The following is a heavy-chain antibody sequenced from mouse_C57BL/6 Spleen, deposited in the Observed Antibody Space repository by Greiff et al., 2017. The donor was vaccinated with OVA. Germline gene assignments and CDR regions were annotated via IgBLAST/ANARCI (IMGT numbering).Heavy chain of an antibody. Sequence: EVMLVESGAGLVQPGASLKLSCESTEYAFPSHDMSWVSQTPEKRLEWVAAIYRDGGSTYYPDNIKRRFILSRDNTKKTLYLQMSSLRSEDTALYYCARNDYDLAWFAYWGQGTLVTVSA. V-gene: IGHV5-2*03. J-gene: IGHJ3*01. CDR3: ARNDYDLAWFAY. D-gene: IGHD2-4*01. CDR2: IYRDGGST. CDR1: EYAFPSHD.